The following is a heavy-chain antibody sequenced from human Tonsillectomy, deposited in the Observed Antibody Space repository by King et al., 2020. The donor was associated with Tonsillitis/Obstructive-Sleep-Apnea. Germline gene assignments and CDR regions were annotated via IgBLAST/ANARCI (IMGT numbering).Heavy chain of an antibody. CDR3: ARGRRIMVTFWTGDALDR. CDR2: ISYDGSDK. D-gene: IGHD3-16*01. CDR1: GFTFSSYA. V-gene: IGHV3-30*01. Sequence: VQLVESGGGVVQPGRSLRLSCAASGFTFSSYAMHWVRQAPGKGPEWVAVISYDGSDKYYAYSVKGRFTITRDNSKNTPYLVMNSLRAEDTAIYYCARGRRIMVTFWTGDALDRCGQGTMVTVS. J-gene: IGHJ3*02.